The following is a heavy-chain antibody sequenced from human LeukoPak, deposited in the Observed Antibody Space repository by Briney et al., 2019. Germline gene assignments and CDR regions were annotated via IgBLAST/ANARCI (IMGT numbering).Heavy chain of an antibody. J-gene: IGHJ4*02. CDR3: AKDRQWLQNFDY. Sequence: PGGSLRLSCAASGFTFSSYGMHWVRQAPGKGLEWVEVISYDGSNKYYADSVKGRFTISRDNSKNTLYLQMNSLRAEDTAVYYCAKDRQWLQNFDYWGQGTLVTVSS. V-gene: IGHV3-30*18. D-gene: IGHD6-19*01. CDR2: ISYDGSNK. CDR1: GFTFSSYG.